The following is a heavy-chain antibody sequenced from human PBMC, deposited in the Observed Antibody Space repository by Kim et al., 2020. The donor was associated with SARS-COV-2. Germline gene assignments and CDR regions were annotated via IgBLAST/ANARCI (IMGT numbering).Heavy chain of an antibody. D-gene: IGHD3-3*01. CDR2: IIPIFGTA. CDR1: GGTFSSYA. CDR3: ASHYDFWSGYDVRQDPWASNWFDP. Sequence: SVKVSCKASGGTFSSYAISWVRQAPGQGLEWMGGIIPIFGTANYAQKFQGRVTITADESTSTAYMELSSLRSEDTAVYYCASHYDFWSGYDVRQDPWASNWFDPWGQGTLVTVSS. J-gene: IGHJ5*02. V-gene: IGHV1-69*13.